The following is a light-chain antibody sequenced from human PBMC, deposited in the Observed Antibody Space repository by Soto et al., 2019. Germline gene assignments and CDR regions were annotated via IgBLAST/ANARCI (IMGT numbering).Light chain of an antibody. Sequence: EIVLKQSPGALCLSPGERGTLSCRASQSVRSSNLAWFQQKPGQAPRLLIFGTSSRATGIPDRFSGSGSGTDFTLTISRLEPQDSAIYYCQQYGSSQTFGQGTKVDIK. J-gene: IGKJ1*01. V-gene: IGKV3-20*01. CDR2: GTS. CDR1: QSVRSSN. CDR3: QQYGSSQT.